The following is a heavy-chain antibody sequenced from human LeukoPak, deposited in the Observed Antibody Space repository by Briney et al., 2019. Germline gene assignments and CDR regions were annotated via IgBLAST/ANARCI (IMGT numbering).Heavy chain of an antibody. J-gene: IGHJ5*02. CDR1: GFTFSSYA. CDR3: ARGPSRIPANWFDP. V-gene: IGHV3-64*01. CDR2: ISSNGGST. D-gene: IGHD2-15*01. Sequence: GGSLRLSCAASGFTFSSYAMHWVRQAPGKGLEYVSAISSNGGSTYYANSVKGRFTISRDNSKSTLYLQMGSLRAEDMAVYYCARGPSRIPANWFDPWGQGTLVTVSS.